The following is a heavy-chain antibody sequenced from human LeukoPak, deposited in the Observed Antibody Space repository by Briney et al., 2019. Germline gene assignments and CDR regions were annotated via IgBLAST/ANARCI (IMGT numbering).Heavy chain of an antibody. D-gene: IGHD6-19*01. Sequence: PGGSLRLSCAASRFTFSSYWMNWVRQAPGKGLVWVARINTDGSTTGYADSVKGRFAISRDNAKNTLYLQMNSLRLEHTAVYYCAHFCSDWANDCWGQGTLATVSS. CDR2: INTDGSTT. V-gene: IGHV3-74*01. J-gene: IGHJ4*02. CDR1: RFTFSSYW. CDR3: AHFCSDWANDC.